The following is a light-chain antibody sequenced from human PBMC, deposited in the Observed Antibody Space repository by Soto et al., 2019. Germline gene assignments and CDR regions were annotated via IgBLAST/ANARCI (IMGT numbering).Light chain of an antibody. CDR1: SSDVGSYNL. V-gene: IGLV2-23*02. CDR2: EVS. Sequence: QSALTQPASVSGSPGQWITISCTGTSSDVGSYNLVSWYEHHPGKAPKLMISEVSKRPSGVSNRFSGSKSGNTASLTISGLQAEDEADYYCCSYAGSSTHYVFGTGTKLTVL. J-gene: IGLJ1*01. CDR3: CSYAGSSTHYV.